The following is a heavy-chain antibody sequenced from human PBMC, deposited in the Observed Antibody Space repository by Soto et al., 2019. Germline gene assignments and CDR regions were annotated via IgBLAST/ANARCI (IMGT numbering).Heavy chain of an antibody. V-gene: IGHV3-30*18. D-gene: IGHD4-17*01. CDR3: AKENSYGAYVQALDY. CDR1: GFTFSSYG. CDR2: ISYDGSNK. Sequence: GGSLRLSCAASGFTFSSYGMHWVRQAPGKGLEWVAVISYDGSNKYYADSVKGRFTISRDNSKNTLYLQMNSLRAEDTAVHYCAKENSYGAYVQALDYWGQGTLVTVSS. J-gene: IGHJ4*02.